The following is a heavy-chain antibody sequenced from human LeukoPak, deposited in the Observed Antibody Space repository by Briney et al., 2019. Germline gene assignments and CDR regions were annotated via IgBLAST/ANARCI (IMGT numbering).Heavy chain of an antibody. CDR1: GFTFSSYA. Sequence: PGGSLRLSCAASGFTFSSYAMSWVRQAPGKGLEWVSAISGSGGSTYYADSVKGRFTISRDNAKNSLYLQMNSLRAEDTALYYCAREGSSGYLGLWGQGTLVTVSS. CDR2: ISGSGGST. CDR3: AREGSSGYLGL. D-gene: IGHD3-22*01. J-gene: IGHJ4*02. V-gene: IGHV3-23*01.